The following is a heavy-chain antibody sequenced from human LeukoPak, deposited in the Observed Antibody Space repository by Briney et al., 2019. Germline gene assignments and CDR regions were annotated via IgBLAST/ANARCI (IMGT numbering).Heavy chain of an antibody. D-gene: IGHD5-18*01. Sequence: GGSLRLSCAASGFTFSSYAMHWVRQAPGKGLEWVAVISYDGSNKYYADSVKGRFTISRDNSKNTLYLQMNSLRAEDTAVYYCARGGPTAMDYWGQGTLVTVSS. V-gene: IGHV3-30-3*01. CDR1: GFTFSSYA. CDR3: ARGGPTAMDY. CDR2: ISYDGSNK. J-gene: IGHJ4*02.